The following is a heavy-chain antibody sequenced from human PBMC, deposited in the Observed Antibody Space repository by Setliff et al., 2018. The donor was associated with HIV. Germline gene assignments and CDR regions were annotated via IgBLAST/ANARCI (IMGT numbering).Heavy chain of an antibody. D-gene: IGHD6-13*01. CDR1: GYTFTSYA. V-gene: IGHV1-3*01. CDR2: INAGNGNT. CDR3: AKTIAAXATLPFDF. J-gene: IGHJ4*02. Sequence: WASVKVSCKASGYTFTSYAMHWVRQAPGQRLEWMGWINAGNGNTKYSQKFQGGVTITRDTSASTAYMELSSLRSEDTAVYYCAKTIAAXATLPFDFWGQGTLVTVSS.